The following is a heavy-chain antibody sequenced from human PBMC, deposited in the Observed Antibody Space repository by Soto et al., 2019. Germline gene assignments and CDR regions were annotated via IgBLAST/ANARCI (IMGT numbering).Heavy chain of an antibody. V-gene: IGHV4-31*03. Sequence: PSETLSLTCPVSDCSVSIGYYWSLIRQHPGKGLEWIGYIYYSGNTYYNPSLKSRVSISLDTSKSQFSLKLDSVTAADTAVYYCARDAPVALGVHNSMDVWGQGTTVTV. CDR2: IYYSGNT. CDR1: DCSVSIGYY. D-gene: IGHD3-3*02. CDR3: ARDAPVALGVHNSMDV. J-gene: IGHJ6*02.